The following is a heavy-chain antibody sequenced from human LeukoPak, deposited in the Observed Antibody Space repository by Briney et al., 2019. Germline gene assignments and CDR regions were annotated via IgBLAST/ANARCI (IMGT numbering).Heavy chain of an antibody. CDR1: GFTFSSYS. D-gene: IGHD3-10*01. J-gene: IGHJ6*03. Sequence: GGSLRLSCAASGFTFSSYSMNWVRQAPGKGLEWVSYISSSSSTIYYADSVKGRFTISRDNAKNSLYLQMNSLRAEDTAVYYCAKTGSGSTTTYYYYMDVWGKGTTVTVSS. CDR2: ISSSSSTI. CDR3: AKTGSGSTTTYYYYMDV. V-gene: IGHV3-48*01.